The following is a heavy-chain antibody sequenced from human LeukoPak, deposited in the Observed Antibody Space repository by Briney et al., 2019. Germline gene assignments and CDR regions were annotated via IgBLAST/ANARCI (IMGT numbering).Heavy chain of an antibody. D-gene: IGHD3-16*01. Sequence: GGSLRLSCAASGFTFSGYPIHWVRQAPGKELEWVAVISYDGSNKYYADSVKGRFTISRDNAKNSLYLQMSNLRAEDTAVYFCARGGGLDVWGQGATVTVSS. V-gene: IGHV3-30-3*01. CDR1: GFTFSGYP. J-gene: IGHJ6*02. CDR3: ARGGGLDV. CDR2: ISYDGSNK.